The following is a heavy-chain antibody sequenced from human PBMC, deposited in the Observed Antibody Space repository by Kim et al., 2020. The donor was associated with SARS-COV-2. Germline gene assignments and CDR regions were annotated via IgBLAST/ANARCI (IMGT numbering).Heavy chain of an antibody. Sequence: GGSLRLSCAASGLTFSSYAMTWVRQAPGKGLEWVSSISDSGGSTYYADSVRGRFTISRDNSKNTLYLQMNSLTAEDTAVYRCATRLTTFDDWGQGTLVTVSS. CDR1: GLTFSSYA. J-gene: IGHJ4*02. D-gene: IGHD2-21*01. CDR2: ISDSGGST. CDR3: ATRLTTFDD. V-gene: IGHV3-23*01.